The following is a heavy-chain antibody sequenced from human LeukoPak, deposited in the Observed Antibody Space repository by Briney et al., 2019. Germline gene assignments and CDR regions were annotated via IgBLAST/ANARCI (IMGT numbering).Heavy chain of an antibody. D-gene: IGHD3-16*01. CDR2: ISGSGGST. V-gene: IGHV3-23*01. J-gene: IGHJ4*02. Sequence: GGSLRLSCAASGFTFSGYGMSWVRQAPGKGLEWVSAISGSGGSTYYADSVKGRFTISRDNSKNTLYLQMNSLRAEDTAVYYCAKDPARWGSSSFDYWGQGTLVTVSS. CDR1: GFTFSGYG. CDR3: AKDPARWGSSSFDY.